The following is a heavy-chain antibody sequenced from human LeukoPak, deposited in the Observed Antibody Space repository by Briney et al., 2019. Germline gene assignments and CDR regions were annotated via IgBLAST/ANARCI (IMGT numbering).Heavy chain of an antibody. CDR2: IYYSGST. D-gene: IGHD2-2*01. CDR3: ARHALGYCSSTSCYHYYYYYMDV. V-gene: IGHV4-39*01. CDR1: GGSISSSSYY. J-gene: IGHJ6*03. Sequence: SETLSLTCTVSGGSISSSSYYWGWIRQPPGKGLEWIGSIYYSGSTYYNPSLKSRVTISVDTSKNQFSLKLSSVTAADTAVYYCARHALGYCSSTSCYHYYYYYMDVWGKGTTVTVSS.